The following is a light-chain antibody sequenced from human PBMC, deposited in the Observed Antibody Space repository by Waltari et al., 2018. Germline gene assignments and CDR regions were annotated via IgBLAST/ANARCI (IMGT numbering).Light chain of an antibody. CDR1: SSHIGGYDY. CDR3: SSYTSRSTPWV. Sequence: QSALTQPASVSGSPGQSITISCTGTSSHIGGYDYVSWYQQHPGKAPKLMIYEVNNRPSGVSNLFSGSKSANTASLTISGLQAEDEADYYCSSYTSRSTPWVFGGGTKLTVL. J-gene: IGLJ3*02. V-gene: IGLV2-14*01. CDR2: EVN.